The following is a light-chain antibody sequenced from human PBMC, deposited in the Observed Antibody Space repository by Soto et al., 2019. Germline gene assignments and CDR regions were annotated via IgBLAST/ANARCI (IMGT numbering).Light chain of an antibody. CDR2: EVN. V-gene: IGLV2-8*01. CDR3: SSYAGYYNFFYV. CDR1: SSDVGGYNY. Sequence: QSVLTQPPSASGSPGQSVTISCTGTSSDVGGYNYVSWYQQHPGKAPKLMIYEVNKRPSGVPDRFSGSKSGNTASLTVSGLQAEDESDYYCSSYAGYYNFFYVFGTGTKVTVL. J-gene: IGLJ1*01.